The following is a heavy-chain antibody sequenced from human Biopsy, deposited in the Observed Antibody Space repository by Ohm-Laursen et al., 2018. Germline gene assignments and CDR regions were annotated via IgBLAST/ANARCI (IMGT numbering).Heavy chain of an antibody. Sequence: LSLTCAGSGFTFNNYGMQWVRQAPGKGLEWVAFIFYDGSNTYYADSVKGRFTISRDNSRDTLYLQMSSLRAEDTAVYYCAKDRYNYTPIGGFSMDVWGQGTTVTVSS. V-gene: IGHV3-30*18. CDR2: IFYDGSNT. J-gene: IGHJ6*02. CDR1: GFTFNNYG. D-gene: IGHD5-18*01. CDR3: AKDRYNYTPIGGFSMDV.